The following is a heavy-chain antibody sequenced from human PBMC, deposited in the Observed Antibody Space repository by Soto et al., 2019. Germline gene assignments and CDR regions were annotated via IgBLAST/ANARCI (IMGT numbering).Heavy chain of an antibody. D-gene: IGHD2-15*01. Sequence: GASVKVSCKASGYTFTHYTMHWVRQAPGQRLEWMGWINTGYGNTKYSQKFQGRVTITRDTSASTAYMELSSLRSEDTAVYYCARDLGLSGGSYYDHWGQGTLVTVSS. CDR1: GYTFTHYT. J-gene: IGHJ4*02. CDR2: INTGYGNT. V-gene: IGHV1-3*04. CDR3: ARDLGLSGGSYYDH.